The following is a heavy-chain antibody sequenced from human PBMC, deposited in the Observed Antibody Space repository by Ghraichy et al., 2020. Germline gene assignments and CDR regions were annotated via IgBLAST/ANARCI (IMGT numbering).Heavy chain of an antibody. Sequence: GGSLRLSCAASGFTFSSYSMNWVRQAPGKGLEWVSSISSSSSYIYYADSVKGRFTISRDNAKNSLYLQMNSLRAEDTAVYYCARDRSPGYSGYDLVDYWGQGTLVTVSS. CDR3: ARDRSPGYSGYDLVDY. D-gene: IGHD5-12*01. V-gene: IGHV3-21*01. CDR1: GFTFSSYS. CDR2: ISSSSSYI. J-gene: IGHJ4*02.